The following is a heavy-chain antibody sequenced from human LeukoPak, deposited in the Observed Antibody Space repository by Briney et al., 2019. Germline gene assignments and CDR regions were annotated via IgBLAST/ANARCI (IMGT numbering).Heavy chain of an antibody. CDR1: GVSISTSSYY. CDR3: ARLQWGAEGLFDY. Sequence: PSETLSLTCTVSGVSISTSSYYWGWIRQPPGKGLEWIGNIYYSGRTYYSPSLKSRVTISVDTSKNQFSLKLSSVTAADTAVYYCARLQWGAEGLFDYWGQGTLVTVSS. CDR2: IYYSGRT. D-gene: IGHD1-26*01. J-gene: IGHJ4*02. V-gene: IGHV4-39*07.